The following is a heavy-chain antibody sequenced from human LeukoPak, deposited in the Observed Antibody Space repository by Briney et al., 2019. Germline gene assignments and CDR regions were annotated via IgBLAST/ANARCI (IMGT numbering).Heavy chain of an antibody. CDR2: ISAYNGNT. CDR3: ARGRLRYCSGGSCSKFDY. CDR1: GGTFSSYT. J-gene: IGHJ4*02. D-gene: IGHD2-15*01. V-gene: IGHV1-18*01. Sequence: GASVKVSCKASGGTFSSYTISWVRQAPGQGLEWMGWISAYNGNTNYAQKLQGRVTMTTDTSTSTAYMELRSLRSDDTAVYYCARGRLRYCSGGSCSKFDYWGQGTLVTVSS.